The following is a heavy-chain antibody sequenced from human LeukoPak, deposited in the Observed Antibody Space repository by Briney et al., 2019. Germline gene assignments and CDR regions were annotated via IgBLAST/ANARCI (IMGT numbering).Heavy chain of an antibody. V-gene: IGHV3-30-3*01. CDR2: ISYDGSNK. CDR1: GFTFSSYA. D-gene: IGHD4-23*01. CDR3: ARDRVRGSDN. J-gene: IGHJ4*02. Sequence: GGSLRLSCAASGFTFSSYAMHWVRQAPGKGLEWVAVISYDGSNKYYADSVKGRFTISRDNSKNTLYLQMNSLRAEDTAVYYCARDRVRGSDNWGQGTRVTVSS.